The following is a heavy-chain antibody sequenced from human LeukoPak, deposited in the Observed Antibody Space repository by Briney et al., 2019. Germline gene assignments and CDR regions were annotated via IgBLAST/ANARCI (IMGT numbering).Heavy chain of an antibody. CDR1: GDSISNYY. V-gene: IGHV4-59*12. Sequence: PSETLSLTCTVSGDSISNYYWTWIRQPPGKGLEWIGYIHHSGYTNYNPSLKSRVTISLDTSKNQISLKLSSVTAADTAVYYCARGCSGGSCYYRYWGQGTLVTVSS. CDR2: IHHSGYT. D-gene: IGHD2-15*01. CDR3: ARGCSGGSCYYRY. J-gene: IGHJ4*02.